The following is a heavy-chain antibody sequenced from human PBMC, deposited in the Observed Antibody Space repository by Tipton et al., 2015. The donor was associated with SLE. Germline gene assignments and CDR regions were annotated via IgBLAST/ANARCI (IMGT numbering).Heavy chain of an antibody. V-gene: IGHV4-39*07. D-gene: IGHD3-22*01. Sequence: TLSLTCTVSGGSISSSSYYWGWIRQPPGKGLEWIGSIYYSGNSYYNPSLKSRVTISVDTSKNHFSLKLRAVSAADTAVYFCARIGWYYCDSSGLIAYWGQGPLVPVSS. J-gene: IGHJ4*02. CDR3: ARIGWYYCDSSGLIAY. CDR2: IYYSGNS. CDR1: GGSISSSSYY.